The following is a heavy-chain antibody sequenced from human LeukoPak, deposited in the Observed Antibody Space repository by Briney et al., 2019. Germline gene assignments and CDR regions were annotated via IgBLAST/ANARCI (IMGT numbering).Heavy chain of an antibody. V-gene: IGHV3-21*04. J-gene: IGHJ4*02. CDR3: ARASLYYYGSGSYSSFDY. CDR1: GDSISSTYY. Sequence: ETLSLTCTVSGDSISSTYYWGWIRQAPGKGLEWVSSISSSSSYIYYADSVKGRFTISRDNAKNSLYLHMNSLRAEDTAVYYCARASLYYYGSGSYSSFDYWGQGTLVTVSS. D-gene: IGHD3-10*01. CDR2: ISSSSSYI.